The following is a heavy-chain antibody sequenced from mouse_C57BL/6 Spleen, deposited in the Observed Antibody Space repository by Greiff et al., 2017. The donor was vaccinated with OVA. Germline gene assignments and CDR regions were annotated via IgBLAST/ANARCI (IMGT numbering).Heavy chain of an antibody. CDR3: ARHWEEYDGGAMDY. Sequence: VKLMESGPGLVAPSQSLSITCTVSGFSLTSYGVHWVRQPPGKGLEWLVVIWSDGSTTYNSALKSRLSISKDNSKSQVFLKMNSLQTDDTAMDYGARHWEEYDGGAMDYWGQGTSVTVSS. CDR1: GFSLTSYG. J-gene: IGHJ4*01. V-gene: IGHV2-6-1*01. CDR2: IWSDGST. D-gene: IGHD2-14*01.